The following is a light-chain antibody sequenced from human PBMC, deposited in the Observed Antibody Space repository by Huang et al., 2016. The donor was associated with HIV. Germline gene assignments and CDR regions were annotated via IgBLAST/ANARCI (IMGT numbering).Light chain of an antibody. Sequence: DIVLTQSPLSLPVTPGEPASISCRSSQSLLHSNGYNYLDWYLQKPGQSPQLLIYLGSSRASGVPDRVSGSGSGTEFTLKISRVEAEDVGVYYCMQALQSPPFTFGPGTRVDFK. CDR1: QSLLHSNGYNY. CDR3: MQALQSPPFT. CDR2: LGS. V-gene: IGKV2-28*01. J-gene: IGKJ3*01.